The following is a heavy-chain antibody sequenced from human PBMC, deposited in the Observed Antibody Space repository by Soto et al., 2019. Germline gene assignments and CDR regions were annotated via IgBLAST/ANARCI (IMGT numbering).Heavy chain of an antibody. CDR3: AIRRGDFWSGPGAFDI. J-gene: IGHJ3*02. CDR2: IYPGDSDT. V-gene: IGHV5-51*01. D-gene: IGHD3-3*01. CDR1: GYSFTSYW. Sequence: PGESLKISCKGSGYSFTSYWIGWVRQMPGKGLEWMGIIYPGDSDTRYSPSFQGQVTISADKSISTAYLQWSSLKASDTAMYYCAIRRGDFWSGPGAFDIWGQVTMVTVSS.